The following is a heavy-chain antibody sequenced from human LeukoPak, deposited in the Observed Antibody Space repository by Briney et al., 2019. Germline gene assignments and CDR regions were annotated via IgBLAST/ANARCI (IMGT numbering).Heavy chain of an antibody. CDR2: ISSRGSYT. D-gene: IGHD3-10*01. Sequence: PGGSLRLSCAASGFTFSNYNMNWVRQAPGKGLEWVSYISSRGSYTYYADSVKGRFTISRDNAKNSLYLQMNSLRAEDTAVYYCARPYYYGSGSYFPFDYWGQGTLVTVSS. CDR1: GFTFSNYN. J-gene: IGHJ4*02. V-gene: IGHV3-21*06. CDR3: ARPYYYGSGSYFPFDY.